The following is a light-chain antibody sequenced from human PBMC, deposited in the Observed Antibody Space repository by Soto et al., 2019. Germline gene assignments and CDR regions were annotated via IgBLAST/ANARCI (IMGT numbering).Light chain of an antibody. J-gene: IGKJ5*01. CDR1: QSVDIN. Sequence: EIVLTQSPGTLSVSPGDRVTLSCRASQSVDINLAWYQQRPGQAPRLLIYGASTRATGVPARFSGRGSGTEFTLTISSLQSEDFAVYYCQQYTSWPPNTFGQGTRLEIK. CDR3: QQYTSWPPNT. CDR2: GAS. V-gene: IGKV3-15*01.